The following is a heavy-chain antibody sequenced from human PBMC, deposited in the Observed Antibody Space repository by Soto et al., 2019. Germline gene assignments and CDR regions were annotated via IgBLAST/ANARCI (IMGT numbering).Heavy chain of an antibody. J-gene: IGHJ6*02. V-gene: IGHV3-11*01. CDR2: IGASGSPI. CDR1: GFSFSDYY. Sequence: QMQLVQSGGGLVKPGGSLRLSCAASGFSFSDYYMSWIRRAPGKGLEWVSYIGASGSPIYFGDSMKGRFSISRDNTNNSLYLQMNSLRPDDTAVYYCARGTYGMDVWGQGTTVIVSS. D-gene: IGHD3-10*01. CDR3: ARGTYGMDV.